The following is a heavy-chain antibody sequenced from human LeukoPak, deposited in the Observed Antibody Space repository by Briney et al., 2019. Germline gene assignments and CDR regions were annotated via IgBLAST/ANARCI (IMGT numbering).Heavy chain of an antibody. Sequence: PGGSLRLSCAASGFAVSTNYMNWVRQAPGRRVEWGSIIHSSGSTFYSDSVKGRFTISRDNSKNTVYLQMDTLRAEDTAVYYCAKTLFFDCWGQGTLVTVSS. J-gene: IGHJ4*02. CDR1: GFAVSTNY. CDR3: AKTLFFDC. CDR2: IHSSGST. V-gene: IGHV3-53*01.